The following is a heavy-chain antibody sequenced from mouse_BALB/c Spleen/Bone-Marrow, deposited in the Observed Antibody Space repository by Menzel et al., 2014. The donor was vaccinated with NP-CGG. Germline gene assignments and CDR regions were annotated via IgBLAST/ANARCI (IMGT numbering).Heavy chain of an antibody. J-gene: IGHJ3*01. CDR2: IDPANGNT. Sequence: VQLQQPGAELVKPGASVKLSCTASGFNIKDTYMHWVKQRPEQGLGWIGRIDPANGNTKYDPKFQGKATITADTSSNTAYLQLSSLTSEDTDVYYCARWELVRPWFAYWGQGTLVTISA. CDR1: GFNIKDTY. V-gene: IGHV14-3*02. D-gene: IGHD1-2*01. CDR3: ARWELVRPWFAY.